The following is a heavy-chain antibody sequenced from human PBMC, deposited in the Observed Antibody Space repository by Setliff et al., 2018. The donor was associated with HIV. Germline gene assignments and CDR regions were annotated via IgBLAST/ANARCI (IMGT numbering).Heavy chain of an antibody. J-gene: IGHJ4*02. D-gene: IGHD6-19*01. CDR1: GGSISSFSYY. V-gene: IGHV4-39*01. CDR2: VYHSGGT. CDR3: TRRFEKWLAFDY. Sequence: LSLTCNVSGGSISSFSYYWAWIRQSPGKGLEWIGNVYHSGGTDYNPSLRSRVTISVDTSTNQFSLNLASVTAADTAVYYCTRRFEKWLAFDYWGQGTLVTVSS.